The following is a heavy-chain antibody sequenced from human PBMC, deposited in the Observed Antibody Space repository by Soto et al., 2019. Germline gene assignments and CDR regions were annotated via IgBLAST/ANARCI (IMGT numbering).Heavy chain of an antibody. D-gene: IGHD6-6*01. CDR3: GKQLSSAARSFDY. CDR2: IRGSDGST. J-gene: IGHJ4*02. Sequence: GGSLRLSCAASGFTFINYAMSWVRQAPGKGLEWVSTIRGSDGSTFYADSVKGRFTISRDSSKSTLSLQMNSLRAEDTAVYYCGKQLSSAARSFDYWGRGAQVTVSS. V-gene: IGHV3-23*01. CDR1: GFTFINYA.